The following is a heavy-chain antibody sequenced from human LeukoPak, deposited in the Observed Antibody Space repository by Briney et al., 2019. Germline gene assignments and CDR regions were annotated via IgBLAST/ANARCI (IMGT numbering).Heavy chain of an antibody. CDR1: GDSVSSNSAA. CDR2: TYYRSKWYN. CDR3: ARDRYDYIWGSYRRSGAFDI. J-gene: IGHJ3*02. V-gene: IGHV6-1*01. D-gene: IGHD3-16*02. Sequence: SQTLSLTCAISGDSVSSNSAAWNWIRQSPSRGLEWLGRTYYRSKWYNVYAVSVKSRITINPDTSKNQFSLQLNSVTPEDAAVYYCARDRYDYIWGSYRRSGAFDIWGQGTMVTVSS.